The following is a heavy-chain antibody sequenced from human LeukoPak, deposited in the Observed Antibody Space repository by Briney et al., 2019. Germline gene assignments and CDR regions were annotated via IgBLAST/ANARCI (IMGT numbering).Heavy chain of an antibody. Sequence: GGSLRLSCGASGFTFDDYWMSWVRQAPGQGLEWVANINQDGSEKYYLDSAKGRFTISRDNARNSLYLQVNSLRAEDTAVYYCARGGTSGYSSTRHFWGGNYYFDYWGQGSLVTVSS. CDR2: INQDGSEK. V-gene: IGHV3-7*01. CDR3: ARGGTSGYSSTRHFWGGNYYFDY. D-gene: IGHD2-2*01. CDR1: GFTFDDYW. J-gene: IGHJ4*02.